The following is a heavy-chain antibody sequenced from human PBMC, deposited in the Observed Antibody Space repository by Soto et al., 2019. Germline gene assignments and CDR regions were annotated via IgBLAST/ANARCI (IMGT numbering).Heavy chain of an antibody. CDR3: ARDTAVAGYYYYGMDV. Sequence: QVQLVQSGAEVKKPGASVKVSCKASGYTFTSYAMHWVRQAPGQRLEWMGWINAGNGNTKYSQKFQGRVTITRDTSASTAYMELSSLRSEDTAVYYCARDTAVAGYYYYGMDVWGQGTTVTVSS. D-gene: IGHD6-19*01. J-gene: IGHJ6*02. CDR1: GYTFTSYA. V-gene: IGHV1-3*01. CDR2: INAGNGNT.